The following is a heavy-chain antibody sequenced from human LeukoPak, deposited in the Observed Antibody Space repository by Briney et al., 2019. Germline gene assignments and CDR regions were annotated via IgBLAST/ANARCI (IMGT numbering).Heavy chain of an antibody. Sequence: GGSLRLSCTASGFTFSSSAMHWVRQAPGKGLEWVAVISFDGSNKYYADSVKGRFTISRDNSKNTLYLQMNSLRAEDTAVYYCARDPEYQLLYYFDDWGQGTLVTVSS. CDR3: ARDPEYQLLYYFDD. CDR2: ISFDGSNK. V-gene: IGHV3-30-3*01. CDR1: GFTFSSSA. D-gene: IGHD2-2*01. J-gene: IGHJ4*02.